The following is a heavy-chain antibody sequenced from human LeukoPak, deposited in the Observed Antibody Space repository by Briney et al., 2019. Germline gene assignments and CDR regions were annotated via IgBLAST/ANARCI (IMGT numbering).Heavy chain of an antibody. CDR3: ARGPSGGSWNWFDP. J-gene: IGHJ5*02. V-gene: IGHV4-59*01. CDR2: IFYSGST. CDR1: GGSISSYY. Sequence: SETLSLTCTVSGGSISSYYWSWIRQPPGKGLEWIGYIFYSGSTNYNPSLKSRVTISVETSMNQFSVTLSSVTAADTAVYYCARGPSGGSWNWFDPWGQGTLVTVSS. D-gene: IGHD2-15*01.